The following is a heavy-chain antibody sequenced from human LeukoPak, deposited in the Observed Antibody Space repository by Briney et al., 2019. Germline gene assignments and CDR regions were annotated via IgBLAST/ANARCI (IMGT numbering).Heavy chain of an antibody. CDR1: GYIFTSYY. D-gene: IGHD3-22*01. Sequence: ASVKVSCKASGYIFTSYYMHWVRQAPGQGLEWMGIINPSDGSTNYAQKFLGRVTMTRDTSTGTVYMDLTSLRSDDTAVYYCARVEYYDSSGYYLDAFDIWGQGTMVTVSS. CDR3: ARVEYYDSSGYYLDAFDI. CDR2: INPSDGST. V-gene: IGHV1-46*01. J-gene: IGHJ3*02.